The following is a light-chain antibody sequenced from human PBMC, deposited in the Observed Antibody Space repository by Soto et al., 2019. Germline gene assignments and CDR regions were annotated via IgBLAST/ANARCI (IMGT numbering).Light chain of an antibody. CDR3: QQRNTWPWT. J-gene: IGKJ1*01. CDR2: DAF. V-gene: IGKV3-11*01. CDR1: QSVSSY. Sequence: EIVLTQPPATLSLSPGERATLSCRASQSVSSYLAWYQQKPGQAPRLLIYDAFSRATGIPARFSGSGSGTDFTLTINSLEPEDFAVYYCQQRNTWPWTFGQGTKVEIK.